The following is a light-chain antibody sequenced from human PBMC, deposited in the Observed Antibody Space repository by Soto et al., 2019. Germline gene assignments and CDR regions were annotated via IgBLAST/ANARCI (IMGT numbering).Light chain of an antibody. CDR2: KVS. Sequence: DILMTQFPSTLSASVGDRVTITCRASQTIRSWLAWYQQKPGKSPNLLIYKVSTLQGGVPSRFSGSGSGTEFTLTIYSLQPADFEKYDCQHYDNYPYTSAGGTKVEIK. CDR3: QHYDNYPYT. CDR1: QTIRSW. J-gene: IGKJ4*01. V-gene: IGKV1-5*03.